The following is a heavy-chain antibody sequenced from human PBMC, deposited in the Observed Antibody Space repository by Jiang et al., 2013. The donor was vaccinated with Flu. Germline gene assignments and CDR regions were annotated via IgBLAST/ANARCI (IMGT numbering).Heavy chain of an antibody. CDR3: ARAVEQLPPNYFDY. Sequence: GSGLVKPSGTLSLTCAVSGGSISSSNWWSWVRQPPGKGLEWIGEIYHSGSTNYNPSLKSRVTISVDKSKNQFSLKLSSVTAADTAVYYCARAVEQLPPNYFDYWGQGTLVTGLL. CDR1: GGSISSSNW. D-gene: IGHD6-6*01. V-gene: IGHV4-4*02. CDR2: IYHSGST. J-gene: IGHJ4*02.